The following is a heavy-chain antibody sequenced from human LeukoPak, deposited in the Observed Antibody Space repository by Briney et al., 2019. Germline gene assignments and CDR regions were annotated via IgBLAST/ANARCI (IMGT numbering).Heavy chain of an antibody. V-gene: IGHV4-59*01. CDR1: GGSFSGYY. CDR2: IYYSGST. J-gene: IGHJ4*02. CDR3: ARDYGDYFDY. D-gene: IGHD4-17*01. Sequence: SETLSLTCAVYGGSFSGYYWSWIRQPPGKGLEWIGYIYYSGSTNYNPSLKSRVIISVDTSKNQFSLKLSSVAAADTAVYYCARDYGDYFDYWGQGTLVAVSS.